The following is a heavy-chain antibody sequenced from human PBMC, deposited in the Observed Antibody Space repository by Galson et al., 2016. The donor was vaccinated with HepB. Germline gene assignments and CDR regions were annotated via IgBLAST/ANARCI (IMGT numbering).Heavy chain of an antibody. CDR2: TAYRSQWLY. D-gene: IGHD2/OR15-2a*01. Sequence: CAISGDSVSGHSATWNWIRQPPSRALEWLGRTAYRSQWLYVYAPSLKGRITIKPDTSKNQFSLHLTSVTPEDPAIYYCARAAYFKEWLDPWGQGTPVTVSS. CDR1: GDSVSGHSAT. V-gene: IGHV6-1*01. CDR3: ARAAYFKEWLDP. J-gene: IGHJ5*02.